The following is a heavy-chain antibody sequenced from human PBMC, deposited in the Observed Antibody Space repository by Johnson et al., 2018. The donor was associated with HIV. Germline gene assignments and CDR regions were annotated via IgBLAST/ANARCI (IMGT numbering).Heavy chain of an antibody. Sequence: VLLLEYGGGVVQPGGSLRLSCAASGFTFSTNGMHWVRQAPGKGLEWVSFIRYDGSNKYYGDSVKGRFTVSRDNSKNTLYLQMNSLRAEDTAVYYCARDSTPWGGDYVDYGFDIWGQGTMVTVYS. CDR3: ARDSTPWGGDYVDYGFDI. D-gene: IGHD4-17*01. CDR2: IRYDGSNK. J-gene: IGHJ3*02. CDR1: GFTFSTNG. V-gene: IGHV3-30*02.